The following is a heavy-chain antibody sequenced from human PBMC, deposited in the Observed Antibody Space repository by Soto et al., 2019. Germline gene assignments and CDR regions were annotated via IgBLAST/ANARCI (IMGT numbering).Heavy chain of an antibody. CDR1: NGSIIGFY. CDR3: VRVGVGIGNHLDS. D-gene: IGHD1-26*01. Sequence: QVQLQESGPGLVKPSETLSLTCSVSNGSIIGFYWTWIRQPPGKILEWIGYIHYSGRTDYNPSLTSRATKSVDTSKNQFSLNLKSITAEDTAVYYCVRVGVGIGNHLDSCGRGTLVTVSS. CDR2: IHYSGRT. J-gene: IGHJ4*02. V-gene: IGHV4-59*12.